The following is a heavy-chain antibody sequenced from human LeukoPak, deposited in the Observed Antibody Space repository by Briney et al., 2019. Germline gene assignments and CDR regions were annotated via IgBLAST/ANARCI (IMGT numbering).Heavy chain of an antibody. V-gene: IGHV4-59*08. Sequence: SETLSLTCTVSGGSISSYYWSWIRQPPGKGLEWIGYIYYSGSTNYNPSLKSRVTISVDTSKNQFSLKLSPVTAADTAVYYCARHSAAKVSYFDYWGQGTLVTVSS. CDR3: ARHSAAKVSYFDY. J-gene: IGHJ4*02. D-gene: IGHD2-15*01. CDR1: GGSISSYY. CDR2: IYYSGST.